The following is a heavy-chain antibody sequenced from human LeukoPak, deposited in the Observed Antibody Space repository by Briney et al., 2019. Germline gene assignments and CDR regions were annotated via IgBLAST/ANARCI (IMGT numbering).Heavy chain of an antibody. CDR1: GFTFSSYW. CDR2: INSDGSST. J-gene: IGHJ4*02. D-gene: IGHD3-22*01. Sequence: GGSLRLSCAASGFTFSSYWMHWVRQAPGKGLVWVSRINSDGSSTSYADSVKGRFTISRDNAKNTLYLQMNSLRAEDTAVYYCARATYYYDSSGYPTHDYWGQGTLVTVSS. CDR3: ARATYYYDSSGYPTHDY. V-gene: IGHV3-74*01.